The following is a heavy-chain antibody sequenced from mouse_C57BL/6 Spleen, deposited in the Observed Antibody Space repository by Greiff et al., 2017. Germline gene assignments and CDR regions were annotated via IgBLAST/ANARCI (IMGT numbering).Heavy chain of an antibody. CDR3: APYYYGSTSEVDY. D-gene: IGHD1-1*01. V-gene: IGHV1-81*01. J-gene: IGHJ2*01. CDR1: GYTFTSYG. CDR2: IYPRSGNT. Sequence: QVQLKESGAELARPGASVKLSCKASGYTFTSYGISWVKQRTGQGLEWIGEIYPRSGNTYYNEKFKGKATLTADKSSSTAYMELRSLTSDDSAFYFCAPYYYGSTSEVDYWGQGTTLTVSS.